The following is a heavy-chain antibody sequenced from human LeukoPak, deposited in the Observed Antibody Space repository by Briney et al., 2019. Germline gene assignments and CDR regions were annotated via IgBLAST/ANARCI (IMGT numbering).Heavy chain of an antibody. D-gene: IGHD1-20*01. CDR3: ARDRVTGTTGHYFDY. Sequence: GGFLRLSCAASGFTFSSYGMHWVRQAPGKGLEWEAVIWYDGSNKYYADSVKGRFTISRDNSKNTLYLQMNSLRAEDTAVYYFARDRVTGTTGHYFDYWGQGTLVTVSS. CDR1: GFTFSSYG. V-gene: IGHV3-33*01. CDR2: IWYDGSNK. J-gene: IGHJ4*02.